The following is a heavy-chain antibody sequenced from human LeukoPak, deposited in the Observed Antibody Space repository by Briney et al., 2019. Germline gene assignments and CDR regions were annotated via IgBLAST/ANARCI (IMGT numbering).Heavy chain of an antibody. CDR3: AKDPYRIAVAGTGPDY. D-gene: IGHD6-19*01. Sequence: TGGSLRLSCAASGFTFSSYGMHWVRQAPGKGLEWVAFIRYDGSNKYYADSVKGRFTISRDNSKNTLYPQMNSLRAEDTAVYYCAKDPYRIAVAGTGPDYWGQGTLVTVSS. CDR2: IRYDGSNK. V-gene: IGHV3-30*02. CDR1: GFTFSSYG. J-gene: IGHJ4*02.